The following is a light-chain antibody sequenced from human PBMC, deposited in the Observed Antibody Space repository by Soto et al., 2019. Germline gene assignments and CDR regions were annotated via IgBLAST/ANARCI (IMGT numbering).Light chain of an antibody. J-gene: IGLJ2*01. CDR2: DNN. CDR3: GTWDSSLSAVV. Sequence: QSVLTQPPSVSAAPGQKVTISCSGSSSNIGNNYVSWYQQLPGTAPKLLTYDNNKRPSGIPDRFSGSKPGTSATLGITGLQTGDEADYYCGTWDSSLSAVVFGGGTKLTVL. V-gene: IGLV1-51*01. CDR1: SSNIGNNY.